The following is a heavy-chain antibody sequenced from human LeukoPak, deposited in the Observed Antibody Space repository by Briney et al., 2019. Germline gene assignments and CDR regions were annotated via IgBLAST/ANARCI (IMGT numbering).Heavy chain of an antibody. V-gene: IGHV1-2*02. J-gene: IGHJ3*02. CDR1: GYTFTGYY. D-gene: IGHD5-18*01. CDR2: INPNSGGT. Sequence: HVASVKVSCKASGYTFTGYYMHWVRQAPGQGLEWMGWINPNSGGTNYAQKFQGRVTMTRDTSISTAYMELSRLRSDDTAVYYCVRAHSYGYNAFDIWGQGTMVTVSS. CDR3: VRAHSYGYNAFDI.